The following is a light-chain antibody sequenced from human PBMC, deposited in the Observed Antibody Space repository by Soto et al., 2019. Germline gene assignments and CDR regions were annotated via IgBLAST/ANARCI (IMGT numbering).Light chain of an antibody. J-gene: IGLJ1*01. CDR2: EVN. CDR1: NSDVGSYNY. V-gene: IGLV2-8*01. CDR3: SSYAGTNTRYL. Sequence: QSVLTQPPSASGSPGQSVTISCTGANSDVGSYNYVSWYQQHPGKAPKLMIYEVNKRPSGVPDRFSGSKSGNTASLTVSGLQAEDEADYYCSSYAGTNTRYLFGSGTKVT.